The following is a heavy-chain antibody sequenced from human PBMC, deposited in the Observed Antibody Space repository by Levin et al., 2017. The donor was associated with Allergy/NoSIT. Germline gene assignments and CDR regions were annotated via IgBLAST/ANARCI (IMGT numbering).Heavy chain of an antibody. CDR1: GFSLSTSGVG. CDR2: IYWDDDK. Sequence: SGPTLVKPTQTLTLTCTFSGFSLSTSGVGVGWIRQPPGKALEWLALIYWDDDKRYSPSLKSRLTITKDTSKNQVVLTMTNMDPVDTATYYCAHLRNDCSSTSCNYYYYYYMDVWGKGTTVTVSS. V-gene: IGHV2-5*02. D-gene: IGHD2-2*01. J-gene: IGHJ6*03. CDR3: AHLRNDCSSTSCNYYYYYYMDV.